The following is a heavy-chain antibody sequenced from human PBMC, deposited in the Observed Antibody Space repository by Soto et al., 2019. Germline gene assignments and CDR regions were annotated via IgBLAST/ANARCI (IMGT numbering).Heavy chain of an antibody. Sequence: GGSLRLSCAASGFTFSSYSMNWVRQAPGKGLEWVSSISSSSSYIYYADSVKGRFTISRDNAKNSLYLQMNSLRAEDTAVYYCASQPWFGELLTTKPFDYWGQGTLVTVSS. CDR3: ASQPWFGELLTTKPFDY. CDR1: GFTFSSYS. V-gene: IGHV3-21*01. D-gene: IGHD3-10*01. J-gene: IGHJ4*02. CDR2: ISSSSSYI.